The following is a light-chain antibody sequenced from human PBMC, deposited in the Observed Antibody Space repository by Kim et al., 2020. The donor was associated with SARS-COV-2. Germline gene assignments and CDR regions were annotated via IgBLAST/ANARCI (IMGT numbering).Light chain of an antibody. J-gene: IGKJ3*01. Sequence: AIRITQSPFPLSASTGDRVTITCRASQGISSYLAWYQQKPGKAPKLLIYAASTLQSGGPSRLSGSGSGTDFILTISCLQSEDFASYYCQQYYSYPITFR. CDR2: AAS. CDR3: QQYYSYPIT. CDR1: QGISSY. V-gene: IGKV1-8*01.